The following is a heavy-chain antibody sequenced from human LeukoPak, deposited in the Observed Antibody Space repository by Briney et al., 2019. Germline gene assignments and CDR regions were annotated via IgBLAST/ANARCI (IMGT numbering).Heavy chain of an antibody. D-gene: IGHD3-3*01. J-gene: IGHJ4*02. V-gene: IGHV3-53*01. CDR3: ARSGEFDFWSGYYY. CDR2: IYSDGRT. CDR1: GYTVSANY. Sequence: GGSLRLSCAAFGYTVSANYTSWVRQAPGRGLEWVSIIYSDGRTLYADSVKGRFTISRDNSKNTVYLQMNSLRAEDTAVYYCARSGEFDFWSGYYYWGRGTLVTVSS.